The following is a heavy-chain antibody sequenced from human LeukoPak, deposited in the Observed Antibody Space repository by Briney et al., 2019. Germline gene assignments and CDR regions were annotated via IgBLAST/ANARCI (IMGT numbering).Heavy chain of an antibody. CDR3: ARAEQLERPDYYDSSGYTDTLTLVDY. CDR2: INPNSGGT. D-gene: IGHD3-22*01. Sequence: ASVKVSCKASGYTFTGYYMHWVRQAPGQGLEWMGWINPNSGGTNYEKKFQGRVTMTRDTSISTAYMELSRLRSDDTAVYYCARAEQLERPDYYDSSGYTDTLTLVDYWGQGTLVTVSS. V-gene: IGHV1-2*02. J-gene: IGHJ4*02. CDR1: GYTFTGYY.